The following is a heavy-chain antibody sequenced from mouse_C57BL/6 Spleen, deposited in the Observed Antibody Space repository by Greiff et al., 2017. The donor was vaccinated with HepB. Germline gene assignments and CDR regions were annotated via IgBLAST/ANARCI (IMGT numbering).Heavy chain of an antibody. J-gene: IGHJ4*01. Sequence: EVQLQQSGPGLVKPSQSLSLTCSVTGYSITSGYYWNWIRQFPGNKLEWMGYISYDGSNNYNPSLKNRISITRDTSKNQFFLKLNSATTEDTATYYCARAMDYWGQGTSVTVSS. CDR1: GYSITSGYY. V-gene: IGHV3-6*01. CDR3: ARAMDY. CDR2: ISYDGSN.